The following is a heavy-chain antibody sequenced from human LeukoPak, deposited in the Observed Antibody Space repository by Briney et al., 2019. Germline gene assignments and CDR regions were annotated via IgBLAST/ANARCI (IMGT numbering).Heavy chain of an antibody. CDR3: ARDKGYRVAFGI. V-gene: IGHV3-53*01. D-gene: IGHD6-13*01. CDR2: IYSGGST. CDR1: GFPVSSNY. J-gene: IGHJ3*02. Sequence: PGGSLRLSCAASGFPVSSNYMSWVRQAPGKGLEWVSVIYSGGSTYYADSVKGRFTISRDNSKNTLYLQMNSPRAEDTAVYYCARDKGYRVAFGIWGQGTMVTVSS.